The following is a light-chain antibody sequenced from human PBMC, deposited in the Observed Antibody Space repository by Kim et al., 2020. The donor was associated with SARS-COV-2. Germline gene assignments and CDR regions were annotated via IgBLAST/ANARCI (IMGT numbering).Light chain of an antibody. J-gene: IGKJ1*01. CDR1: QSVGTN. Sequence: SPGERATLSCRASQSVGTNLAWYQQKPGQAPRLLIYDTSTRATGIPARFSGSGSGTEFTLTISSLQSEDFAVYYCQQYNNWPPVTFGQGTKVDIK. V-gene: IGKV3-15*01. CDR2: DTS. CDR3: QQYNNWPPVT.